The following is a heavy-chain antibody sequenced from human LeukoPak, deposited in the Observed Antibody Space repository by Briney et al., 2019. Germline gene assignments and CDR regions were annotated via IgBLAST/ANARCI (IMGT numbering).Heavy chain of an antibody. D-gene: IGHD2-15*01. J-gene: IGHJ4*02. V-gene: IGHV4-61*01. Sequence: PSETLSLTCTVSGGSISSSSYYWSWIRQPPGKGLEWIGYIYYSGSTNYNPSLKSRVTISVDTSKNQFSLKLSSVTAADTAVYYCARSSDSTLHGDFDYWGQGTLVTVSS. CDR2: IYYSGST. CDR3: ARSSDSTLHGDFDY. CDR1: GGSISSSSYY.